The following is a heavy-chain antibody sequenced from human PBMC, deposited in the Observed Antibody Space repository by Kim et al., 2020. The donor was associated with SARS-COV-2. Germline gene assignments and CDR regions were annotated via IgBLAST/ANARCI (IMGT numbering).Heavy chain of an antibody. J-gene: IGHJ4*02. CDR1: GYTFTDYF. CDR2: INPHGGAA. Sequence: ASVKVSCKTSGYTFTDYFIHWVRQAPGQGLEWIGRINPHGGAADYARRFQGRVTLTRDTSVTTAHMELHRLTSDDTAVYYCAKDRFLADVYYFDHWGQGSLIIVSS. V-gene: IGHV1-2*02. CDR3: AKDRFLADVYYFDH. D-gene: IGHD2-15*01.